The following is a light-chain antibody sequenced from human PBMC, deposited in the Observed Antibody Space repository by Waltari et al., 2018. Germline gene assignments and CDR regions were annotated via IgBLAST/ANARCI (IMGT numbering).Light chain of an antibody. CDR1: QSISSW. CDR2: DAY. CDR3: QQYNSSSGT. V-gene: IGKV1-5*01. J-gene: IGKJ1*01. Sequence: DIQMTQSPSTLSASVGYRVTLTCRASQSISSWVAWYQQRPGKAPKLLIYDAYSLKSGVPSRFSGSGFGTEFTLTISSLQPDDFATYYCQQYNSSSGTFGQGTEVEIK.